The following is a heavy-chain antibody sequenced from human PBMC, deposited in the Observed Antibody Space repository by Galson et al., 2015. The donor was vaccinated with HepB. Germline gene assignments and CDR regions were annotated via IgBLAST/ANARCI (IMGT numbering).Heavy chain of an antibody. J-gene: IGHJ4*02. CDR1: GSTFTTYD. CDR3: GRTVGSIDY. V-gene: IGHV1-8*01. CDR2: MNPKSGYT. D-gene: IGHD1-26*01. Sequence: SVTVSCKASGSTFTTYDINWVRQATGQGLEWMGWMNPKSGYTGFAQKFQGRVTMTSTTSISTAYMELSSLTHEDTAVYYCGRTVGSIDYWGQGTLVTVSS.